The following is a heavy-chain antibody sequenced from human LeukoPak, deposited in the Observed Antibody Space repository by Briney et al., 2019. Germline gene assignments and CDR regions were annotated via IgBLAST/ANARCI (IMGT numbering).Heavy chain of an antibody. CDR2: INHSGST. Sequence: SETLSLTCAVYGGSFSGYYWSWIHQPPGKGLEWIGEINHSGSTNYNPSLKSRVTISVDTSKNQFSLKLSSVTAADTAVYYCARRPAYYYGSGSYYNRRDFDYWGQGTLVTVSS. D-gene: IGHD3-10*01. CDR3: ARRPAYYYGSGSYYNRRDFDY. J-gene: IGHJ4*02. V-gene: IGHV4-34*01. CDR1: GGSFSGYY.